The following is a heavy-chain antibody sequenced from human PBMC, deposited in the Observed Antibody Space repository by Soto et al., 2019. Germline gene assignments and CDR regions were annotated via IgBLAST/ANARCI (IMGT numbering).Heavy chain of an antibody. V-gene: IGHV1-18*04. CDR1: GYTFTSYG. Sequence: ASVKVSCKASGYTFTSYGISWVRQAPGQGLEWMGWISAYSGNTNYAQKLQGRVTMTTDTSTSTAYMELRSLRSDDTAVYYCARDRGQEDFWSGHLYYYYGMDVWG. J-gene: IGHJ6*02. CDR2: ISAYSGNT. CDR3: ARDRGQEDFWSGHLYYYYGMDV. D-gene: IGHD3-3*01.